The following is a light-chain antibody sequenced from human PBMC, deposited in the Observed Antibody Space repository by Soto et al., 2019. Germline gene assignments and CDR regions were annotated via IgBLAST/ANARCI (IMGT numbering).Light chain of an antibody. Sequence: EIVLTQSPGTLSLSPGERATLSCRASQTITLNYLAWYQQKPGQAPRLLIYGVSTRATGIPDKFSGSGSGTDFTLTISRLEPEEFAVYYCQQYGSSPFTFGPGSKVDIK. CDR2: GVS. CDR1: QTITLNY. CDR3: QQYGSSPFT. V-gene: IGKV3-20*01. J-gene: IGKJ3*01.